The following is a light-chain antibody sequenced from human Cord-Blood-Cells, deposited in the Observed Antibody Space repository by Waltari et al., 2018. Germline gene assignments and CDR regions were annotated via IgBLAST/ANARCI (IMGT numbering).Light chain of an antibody. CDR2: RAS. Sequence: IQMTQPQSTLSASVGARVTITCRASQSISSWLAWYQPKPGKAPKLLSYRASSLESGVPSRFSVSGSGTKFTLTISSLQPDDFATYYCQQYNSYPYTFGKGTKLEIK. J-gene: IGKJ2*01. CDR3: QQYNSYPYT. CDR1: QSISSW. V-gene: IGKV1-5*03.